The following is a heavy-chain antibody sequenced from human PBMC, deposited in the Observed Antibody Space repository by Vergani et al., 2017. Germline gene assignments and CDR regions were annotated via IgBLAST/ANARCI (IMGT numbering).Heavy chain of an antibody. V-gene: IGHV3-30-3*01. CDR2: ISYDGSNK. D-gene: IGHD4-23*01. CDR3: AREVATTFDY. Sequence: QVQLVESGGGVVQPGRSLRLSRAASGFTFSSYAMHWVRQAPGKGLEWVAVISYDGSNKYYADSVKGRFTISRDNSKNTLYLQMNSLRAEDTAVYYCAREVATTFDYWGQGILVTVSS. J-gene: IGHJ4*02. CDR1: GFTFSSYA.